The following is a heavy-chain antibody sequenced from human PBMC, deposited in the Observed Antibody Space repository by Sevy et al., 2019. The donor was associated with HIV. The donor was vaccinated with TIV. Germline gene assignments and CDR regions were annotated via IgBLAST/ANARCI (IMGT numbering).Heavy chain of an antibody. CDR3: ARRIGKSGAF. J-gene: IGHJ4*02. Sequence: RGFLRLSCKCSGFSLSAYWMHWVRQIPGKGLDGVSHINNDGSVRQYADSVKGRFTISRDNVRNTLYLQMESMRAEDAGVYYCARRIGKSGAFWGQGTMVTVSS. D-gene: IGHD1-26*01. CDR1: GFSLSAYW. CDR2: INNDGSVR. V-gene: IGHV3-74*01.